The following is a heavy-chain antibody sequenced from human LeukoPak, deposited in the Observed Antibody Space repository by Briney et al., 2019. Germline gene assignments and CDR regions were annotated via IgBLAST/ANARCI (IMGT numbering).Heavy chain of an antibody. CDR1: GGSFSGYY. CDR3: ARDTYYYDSSGPVFDY. D-gene: IGHD3-22*01. J-gene: IGHJ4*02. V-gene: IGHV4-34*01. Sequence: SETLSLTCAVYGGSFSGYYWSWIRQPPGKGLEWIGEINHSGSTNYNPSLKSRVTISVDTSKNQFSLKLSSVTAADTAVYYCARDTYYYDSSGPVFDYWGQGTLVTVSS. CDR2: INHSGST.